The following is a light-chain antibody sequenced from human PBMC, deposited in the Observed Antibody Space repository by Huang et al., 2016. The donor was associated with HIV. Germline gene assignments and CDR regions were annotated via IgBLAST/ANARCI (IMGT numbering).Light chain of an antibody. J-gene: IGKJ4*01. CDR3: QQRNTWPPT. CDR2: DTS. V-gene: IGKV3-11*01. Sequence: EIVLTQSPVTLSRSPGQRATLTCRASQSVDTYLAWYQQKPGQAPRLLIDDTSDRATCIPARFSGSGSGTDFTLTISSLEPDDFAVYFCQQRNTWPPTFGGGT. CDR1: QSVDTY.